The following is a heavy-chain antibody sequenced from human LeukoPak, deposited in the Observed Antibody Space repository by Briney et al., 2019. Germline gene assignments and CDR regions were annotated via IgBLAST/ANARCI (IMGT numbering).Heavy chain of an antibody. CDR3: AKEFSGLSNDY. CDR2: ISVSGGIA. Sequence: GGTLRLSCAASGFTFSSYGITWVRQAPGKGLEWVSAISVSGGIAYYADSVKGRFTISRDNSKNTLYLQMNSLRAEDTAVYYCAKEFSGLSNDYWGQGTLVTVSS. D-gene: IGHD3-10*01. CDR1: GFTFSSYG. V-gene: IGHV3-23*01. J-gene: IGHJ4*02.